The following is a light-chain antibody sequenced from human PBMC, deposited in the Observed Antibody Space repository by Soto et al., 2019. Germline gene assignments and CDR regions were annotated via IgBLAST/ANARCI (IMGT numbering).Light chain of an antibody. J-gene: IGKJ1*01. CDR2: GAS. CDR3: QQYGSSPTT. Sequence: EIVLTQSPCTLSLSPGERATLSCRAIQSVSSSYLAWYQQKPGLAPRLLIYGASSRATGIPDRFSGSGSGTDFTLTISRLEPEDFAVYYCQQYGSSPTTFGQGTKVDIK. V-gene: IGKV3-20*01. CDR1: QSVSSSY.